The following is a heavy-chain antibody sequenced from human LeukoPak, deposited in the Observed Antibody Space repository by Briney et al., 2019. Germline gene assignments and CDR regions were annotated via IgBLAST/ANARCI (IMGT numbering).Heavy chain of an antibody. CDR3: ARVLHAPYLIDS. CDR2: VFRLQTVRT. Sequence: SETLSLTCTVSDSSITSTYYWAWFRQPPGKGLEWIATVFRLQTVRTSSNPSLGSRVTMSLDPSHNQFSLNLTSVTAADTALYFCARVLHAPYLIDSWGQGTLVTVSS. D-gene: IGHD2-8*01. V-gene: IGHV4-38-2*02. J-gene: IGHJ4*02. CDR1: DSSITSTYY.